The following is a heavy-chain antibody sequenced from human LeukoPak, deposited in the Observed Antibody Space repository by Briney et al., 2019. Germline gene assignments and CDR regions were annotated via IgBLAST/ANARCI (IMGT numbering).Heavy chain of an antibody. J-gene: IGHJ5*02. CDR2: FYYSGST. Sequence: SETLSLTCTVSGGSISSFYWSWFRQSPGKGLEWIGYFYYSGSTNYNPSLKSRVSISVDTSKNQFSLNLSSVTAADTAVYYCARHASTVITYTWLDPWGPGTLVTVSS. D-gene: IGHD4-23*01. V-gene: IGHV4-59*08. CDR3: ARHASTVITYTWLDP. CDR1: GGSISSFY.